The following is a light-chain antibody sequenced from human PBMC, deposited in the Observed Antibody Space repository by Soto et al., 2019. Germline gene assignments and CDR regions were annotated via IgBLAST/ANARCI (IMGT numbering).Light chain of an antibody. V-gene: IGKV3-20*01. J-gene: IGKJ2*01. CDR3: HHYGGSPYT. Sequence: EIVLTQSPGTLSLSPGERATLSCRASQSVRSNYLAWYQQKPGQAPRLLIYGASSRATGIPDRFSGTGSGTDFTLTISSLEPEDFAVYYCHHYGGSPYTFGQGTKLEIK. CDR1: QSVRSNY. CDR2: GAS.